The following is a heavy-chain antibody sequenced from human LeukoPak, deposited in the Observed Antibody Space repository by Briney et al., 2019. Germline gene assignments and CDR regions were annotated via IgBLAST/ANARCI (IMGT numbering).Heavy chain of an antibody. CDR2: VHHTGTT. Sequence: PSETLSLTCSVSFPVTNGFHWAWIRQPPGKGLEFMGYVHHTGTTYYNPPLNSRVTISVDTSKYQFSLRLTSVTAADTAVYFCAKGIPFDFWGQGRLVTVSS. CDR3: AKGIPFDF. CDR1: FPVTNGFH. V-gene: IGHV4-38-2*02. J-gene: IGHJ4*02. D-gene: IGHD2-2*02.